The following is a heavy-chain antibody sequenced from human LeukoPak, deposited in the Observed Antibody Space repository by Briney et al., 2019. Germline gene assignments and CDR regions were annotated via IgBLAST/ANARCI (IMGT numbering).Heavy chain of an antibody. CDR2: ITGSGGST. V-gene: IGHV3-23*01. Sequence: GGSLRLSCAASGFTFSSYAMSWVRQAPGKGLEWVSAITGSGGSTYYADSVKGRFTISRDNSKNTLYLQMNSLRAEDTALYYCAKDLSGSYGHDAFDIWGQGTMVTVSS. CDR1: GFTFSSYA. CDR3: AKDLSGSYGHDAFDI. D-gene: IGHD1-26*01. J-gene: IGHJ3*02.